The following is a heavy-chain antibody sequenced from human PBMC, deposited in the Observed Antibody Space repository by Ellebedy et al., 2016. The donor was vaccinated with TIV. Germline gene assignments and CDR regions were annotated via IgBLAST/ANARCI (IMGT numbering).Heavy chain of an antibody. Sequence: MPSETLSLTCTVSGGSISSSSYYWGWIRQPPGKGLEWIGSIYYGGSLYYNPSLKSRVTISVDTSKNQFSLILSSVTAADTAVYYCARHGTLRYFDWLPRGWGQGTLVTVSS. V-gene: IGHV4-39*01. CDR3: ARHGTLRYFDWLPRG. J-gene: IGHJ4*02. CDR2: IYYGGSL. D-gene: IGHD3-9*01. CDR1: GGSISSSSYY.